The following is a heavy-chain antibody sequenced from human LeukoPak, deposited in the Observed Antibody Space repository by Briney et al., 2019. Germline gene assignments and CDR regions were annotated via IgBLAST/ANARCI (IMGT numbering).Heavy chain of an antibody. CDR2: MNPNSGNT. D-gene: IGHD6-19*01. Sequence: ASVKVSCKASGYSLTSYEINWVRQATGQGLEWMGWMNPNSGNTGYTQKFQGRVTMTRNTSISTACMELSSLRSEDTAVYYCARGRGSGWYLWGQGTLVTVSS. CDR1: GYSLTSYE. J-gene: IGHJ5*02. CDR3: ARGRGSGWYL. V-gene: IGHV1-8*01.